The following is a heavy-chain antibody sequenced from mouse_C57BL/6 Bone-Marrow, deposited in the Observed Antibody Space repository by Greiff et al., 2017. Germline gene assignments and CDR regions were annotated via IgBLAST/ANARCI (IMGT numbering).Heavy chain of an antibody. CDR3: ARVYDGYYLSWYFDY. Sequence: VKQSCKASGYTFTSYWMQWVKQRPGQGLEWIGEIDPSDSYTNYNQKFKGKATLTVDTSSSTAYMQLSSLTSEDSAVYYCARVYDGYYLSWYFDYWGQGTTLTVSS. V-gene: IGHV1-50*01. D-gene: IGHD2-3*01. CDR2: IDPSDSYT. J-gene: IGHJ2*01. CDR1: GYTFTSYW.